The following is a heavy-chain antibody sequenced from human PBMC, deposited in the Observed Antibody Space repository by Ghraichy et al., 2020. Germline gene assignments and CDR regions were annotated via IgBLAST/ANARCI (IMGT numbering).Heavy chain of an antibody. CDR2: INPNSGDT. D-gene: IGHD6-13*01. J-gene: IGHJ4*02. V-gene: IGHV1-2*02. Sequence: ASVKVSCKASGYTFTGYYIHWVRQAPGQGLEWMGWINPNSGDTNFPQRFQGRLTLTRDTSISTAYMEVGLLTSDDTAVYYCAREPMSGTGQGDYWGQGTLVTVSS. CDR1: GYTFTGYY. CDR3: AREPMSGTGQGDY.